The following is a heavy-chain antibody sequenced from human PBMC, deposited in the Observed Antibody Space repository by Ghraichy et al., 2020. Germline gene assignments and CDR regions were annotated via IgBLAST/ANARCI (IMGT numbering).Heavy chain of an antibody. J-gene: IGHJ4*02. V-gene: IGHV3-48*03. CDR1: GFTFSSYE. CDR3: AREGRADYYDSSGYYPL. CDR2: ISSSGSTI. Sequence: GGSLRLSCAASGFTFSSYEMNWVRQAPGKGLEWVSYISSSGSTIYYADSVKGRFTISRDNAKNSLYLQMNSLRAEDTAVYYCAREGRADYYDSSGYYPLWGQGTLVTVSS. D-gene: IGHD3-22*01.